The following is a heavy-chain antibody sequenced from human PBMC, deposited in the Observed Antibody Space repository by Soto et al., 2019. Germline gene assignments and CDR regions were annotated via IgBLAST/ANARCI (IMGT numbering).Heavy chain of an antibody. CDR1: GFTFSSYA. J-gene: IGHJ1*01. Sequence: EVQLLESGGGLVQPGGSLRLSCAASGFTFSSYAMSWVRQAPGKGLEWVSGISGSGDSTYYADSVKGRFTISRDNSKNPLYLQMNSPRAEDTAVYYWAKGVPGIAVAGTGYFQHWGQGTLVTVSS. CDR3: AKGVPGIAVAGTGYFQH. CDR2: ISGSGDST. V-gene: IGHV3-23*01. D-gene: IGHD6-19*01.